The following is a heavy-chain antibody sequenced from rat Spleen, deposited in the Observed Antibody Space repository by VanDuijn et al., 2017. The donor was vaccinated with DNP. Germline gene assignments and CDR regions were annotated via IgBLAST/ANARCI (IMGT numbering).Heavy chain of an antibody. D-gene: IGHD1-12*02. CDR1: FYSITSSNK. CDR3: ARSYYDGTYYFDY. J-gene: IGHJ2*01. V-gene: IGHV3-3*01. Sequence: EVLLQESGPGLVKPSQSLSLTCSVTFYSITSSNKWNWIRKFPENQLECKGHINGAGNTNYNPSLKSRISITRDTAKNQFFVQVKSVTTEDTATYYCARSYYDGTYYFDYWGQGVMVTVSS. CDR2: INGAGNT.